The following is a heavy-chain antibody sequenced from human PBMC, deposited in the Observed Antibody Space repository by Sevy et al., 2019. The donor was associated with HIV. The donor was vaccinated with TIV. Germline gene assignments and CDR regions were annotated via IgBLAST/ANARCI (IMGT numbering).Heavy chain of an antibody. J-gene: IGHJ4*02. V-gene: IGHV3-11*04. D-gene: IGHD3-22*01. Sequence: GGSLRLSCAASGFTFSDYYMSWIRQAPGKGLEWVSYISSSDSTIYYADSVKGRFTISRDNAKNSLYLQMNSLRAEDTTVYYCARGEYYDSSGYYPYFDYWGQGTLVTVSS. CDR1: GFTFSDYY. CDR2: ISSSDSTI. CDR3: ARGEYYDSSGYYPYFDY.